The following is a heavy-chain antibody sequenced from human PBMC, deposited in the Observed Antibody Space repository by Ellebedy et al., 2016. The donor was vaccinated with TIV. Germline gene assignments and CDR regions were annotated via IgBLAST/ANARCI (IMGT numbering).Heavy chain of an antibody. CDR2: VYSGDTT. J-gene: IGHJ3*02. CDR3: ARETFNDVDLKLWGIFDI. Sequence: GGSLRLSCAVSGLNVIDSYMSWVRQAPGKGLEWVSVVYSGDTTYYADSVKGRFTISKDNSKNTLDLQMNSLRAEDTAVYFFARETFNDVDLKLWGIFDIWGHGTMVTVSS. CDR1: GLNVIDSY. D-gene: IGHD3-10*01. V-gene: IGHV3-66*01.